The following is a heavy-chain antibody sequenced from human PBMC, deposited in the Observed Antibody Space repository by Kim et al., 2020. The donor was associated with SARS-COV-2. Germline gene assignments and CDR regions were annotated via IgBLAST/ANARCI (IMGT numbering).Heavy chain of an antibody. D-gene: IGHD3-10*01. CDR3: ARGLKWLGFGGMDV. V-gene: IGHV6-1*01. Sequence: SQTLSLTCAISGDSVSSNSAAWNWIRHSPSRGLEWLGRTYYRSKWYNDYAVSVKSRITINPDTSKNQFSLQMNSVTPEDTAVYYCARGLKWLGFGGMDVWGQGTTVTVS. CDR2: TYYRSKWYN. CDR1: GDSVSSNSAA. J-gene: IGHJ6*02.